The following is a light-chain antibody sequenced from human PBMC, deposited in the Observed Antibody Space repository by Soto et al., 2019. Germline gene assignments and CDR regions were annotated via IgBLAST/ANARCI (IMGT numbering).Light chain of an antibody. CDR2: DVS. V-gene: IGLV2-14*03. J-gene: IGLJ3*02. Sequence: QSALTQPASVSGSPGHSITISCTGTSSDVGGFNYVSWYQQHPGKAPKLMIYDVSSRPSGVSDRFSGSKSGNTASLTISGLQPEDEADYYCGSYTGSTTLGVFGGGTKLTVL. CDR1: SSDVGGFNY. CDR3: GSYTGSTTLGV.